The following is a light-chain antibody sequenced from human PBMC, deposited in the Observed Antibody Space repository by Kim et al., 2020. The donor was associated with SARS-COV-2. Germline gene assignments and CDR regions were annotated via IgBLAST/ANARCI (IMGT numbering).Light chain of an antibody. V-gene: IGKV1-5*01. CDR2: DAS. CDR1: QYVTRG. Sequence: PTLPASVGDSVTLTCRATQYVTRGLAWYQQKPGRAPKLLIYDASTLDRGVPSRFRGSGSGTEFTLTINSLQPDDFASYYCQHRQTFGQGTKVDIK. J-gene: IGKJ1*01. CDR3: QHRQT.